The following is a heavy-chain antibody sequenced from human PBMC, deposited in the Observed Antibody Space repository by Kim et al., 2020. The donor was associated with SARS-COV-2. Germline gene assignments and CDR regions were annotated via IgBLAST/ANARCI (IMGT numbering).Heavy chain of an antibody. J-gene: IGHJ4*02. Sequence: YADSVKGRFTVSSDNAKNTLYLQMDNLRVEDTALYYCAKDHESSGWPTFDYWGQGTQVTVSS. V-gene: IGHV3-23*01. D-gene: IGHD3-22*01. CDR3: AKDHESSGWPTFDY.